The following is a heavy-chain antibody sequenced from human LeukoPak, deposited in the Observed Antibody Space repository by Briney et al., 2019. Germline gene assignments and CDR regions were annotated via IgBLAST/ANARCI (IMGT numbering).Heavy chain of an antibody. J-gene: IGHJ6*02. CDR1: GYSFTSYW. CDR2: IDPSDSYT. Sequence: GESLKISCKGSGYSFTSYWISWVRQMPGKGLKWMGRIDPSDSYTNYSPSFQGHVTISADKSISTAYLQWSSLKASDTAMYYCASELGYCTNGVCYMPYYGMDVWGQGTTVTVSS. D-gene: IGHD2-8*01. CDR3: ASELGYCTNGVCYMPYYGMDV. V-gene: IGHV5-10-1*01.